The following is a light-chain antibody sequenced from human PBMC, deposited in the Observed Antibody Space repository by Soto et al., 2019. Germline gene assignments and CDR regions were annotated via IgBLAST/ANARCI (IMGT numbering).Light chain of an antibody. V-gene: IGKV1-5*03. CDR1: QGISSY. J-gene: IGKJ1*01. Sequence: IQLTQSPSSLSASVGDRVTITCRASQGISSYLAWYQQKPGKAPKLLIYKASSLESGVPSRFSGGGSGTEFTLTISSLQPDDFATYYCQQFRTFGQGTKVDIK. CDR3: QQFRT. CDR2: KAS.